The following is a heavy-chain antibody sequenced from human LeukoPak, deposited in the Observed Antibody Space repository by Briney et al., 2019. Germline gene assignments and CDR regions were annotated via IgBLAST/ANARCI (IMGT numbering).Heavy chain of an antibody. CDR1: GGSFSDYY. V-gene: IGHV4-34*01. Sequence: PSETLSLTCAVYGGSFSDYYWSWLRQPPGKGLEWIGEINHSGNTNYNPSLKSRVTISVDTSKNQFSLKLSSVTAADTAVYYCARVTGTLLRYMDVWGKGTTVTVSS. CDR2: INHSGNT. CDR3: ARVTGTLLRYMDV. D-gene: IGHD1-1*01. J-gene: IGHJ6*03.